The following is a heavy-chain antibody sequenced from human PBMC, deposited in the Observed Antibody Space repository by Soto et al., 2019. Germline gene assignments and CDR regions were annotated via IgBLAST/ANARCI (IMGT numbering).Heavy chain of an antibody. J-gene: IGHJ4*02. D-gene: IGHD6-13*01. V-gene: IGHV6-1*01. CDR3: ARNSIAAAGRPFDY. CDR2: TYYRSKWYN. CDR1: GDSVSSNSAA. Sequence: SQTLSLTCAISGDSVSSNSAALNLIRQSPSRGLEWLGRTYYRSKWYNDYAVSVKSRITINPDTSKNQFSLQLNSVTPEDTAVYYCARNSIAAAGRPFDYWGQGTLVTVSS.